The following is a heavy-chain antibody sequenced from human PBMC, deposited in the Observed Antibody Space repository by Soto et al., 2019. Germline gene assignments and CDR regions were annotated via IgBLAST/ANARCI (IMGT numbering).Heavy chain of an antibody. CDR1: GFTFSNAW. V-gene: IGHV3-15*07. CDR2: IKSKTDGGTT. D-gene: IGHD2-2*01. Sequence: GGSLRLSCAASGFTFSNAWMNWVRQAPGKGLEWVGRIKSKTDGGTTDYAAPVKGRFTISRDDSKNTLYLQLNSLRAGDTAIYFCAKATQYLSFYFNYWGQGTLVTVSS. J-gene: IGHJ4*02. CDR3: AKATQYLSFYFNY.